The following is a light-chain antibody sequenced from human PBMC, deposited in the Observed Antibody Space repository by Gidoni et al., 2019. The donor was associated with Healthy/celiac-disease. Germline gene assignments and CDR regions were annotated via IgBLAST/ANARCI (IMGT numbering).Light chain of an antibody. J-gene: IGKJ1*01. CDR2: DAS. CDR1: QSVSSY. V-gene: IGKV3-11*01. CDR3: QQRGNWPPWT. Sequence: EIVLTQSPATLSLSPGERATLSCRASQSVSSYLAWYQQKPGQAPRLLTYDASSRATSIPARFSGSGAGTDFTLIISSLEPEDFAVYYCQQRGNWPPWTFGQGTKVEIK.